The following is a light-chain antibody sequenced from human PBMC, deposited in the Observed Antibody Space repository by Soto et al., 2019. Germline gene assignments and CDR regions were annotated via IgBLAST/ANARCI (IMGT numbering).Light chain of an antibody. V-gene: IGKV3-20*01. J-gene: IGKJ4*01. Sequence: EIVLTQSPGTLSLSQGERATLSCRASQSVSSSYLAWYQQKPGRAHRLLIYGASSRATGIPDRFSGSGSGTDFTLTISRLEPEDFAMYYCQQYGYLVTFGGGTKVDIK. CDR3: QQYGYLVT. CDR1: QSVSSSY. CDR2: GAS.